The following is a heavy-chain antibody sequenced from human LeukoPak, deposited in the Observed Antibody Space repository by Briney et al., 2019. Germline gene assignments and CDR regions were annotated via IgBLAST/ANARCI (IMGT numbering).Heavy chain of an antibody. Sequence: SETLSLTCAVYGGSFSGYYWSWIRQPAGKGLEWIGRIYTSGSTYYNPSLKSRVTISVDTSKSQFSLKLSSVTAADTAVYYCARVLYSSSWIRGDYYYYMDVWGKGTTVTVSS. J-gene: IGHJ6*03. CDR3: ARVLYSSSWIRGDYYYYMDV. CDR1: GGSFSGYY. CDR2: IYTSGST. V-gene: IGHV4-59*10. D-gene: IGHD6-13*01.